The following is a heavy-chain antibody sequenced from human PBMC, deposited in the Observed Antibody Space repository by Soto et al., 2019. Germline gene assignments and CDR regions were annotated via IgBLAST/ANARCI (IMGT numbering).Heavy chain of an antibody. CDR2: ISTNGGST. D-gene: IGHD3-22*01. CDR3: VKGENYYDSSGYYPLDY. CDR1: GFTFSIYA. J-gene: IGHJ4*02. V-gene: IGHV3-64D*06. Sequence: GGSLRLSCSASGFTFSIYAMHWVRQAPGKGLEYVSSISTNGGSTDYADSVKGRFTISRDNSKNTVYLQMSSLRVEDTAVYYCVKGENYYDSSGYYPLDYWGQGTLVTVSS.